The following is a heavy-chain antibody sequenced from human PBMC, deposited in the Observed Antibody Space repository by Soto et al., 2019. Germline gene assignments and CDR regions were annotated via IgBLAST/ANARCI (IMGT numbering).Heavy chain of an antibody. J-gene: IGHJ3*01. CDR2: IKEDGSEK. CDR3: ARQGSLGYCETSSCHVGALDF. Sequence: GGSLRLSCSASGFIFGTYWMTWVRQAPGKGLEWVANIKEDGSEKYYVDSVKGRFTISRDNAKNSLYLQMNSLRAEDTDVYYCARQGSLGYCETSSCHVGALDFWGQGTMVTVSS. V-gene: IGHV3-7*01. CDR1: GFIFGTYW. D-gene: IGHD2-2*01.